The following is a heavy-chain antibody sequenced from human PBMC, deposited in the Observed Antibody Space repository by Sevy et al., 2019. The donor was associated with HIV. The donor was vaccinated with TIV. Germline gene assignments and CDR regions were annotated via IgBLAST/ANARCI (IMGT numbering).Heavy chain of an antibody. D-gene: IGHD3-22*01. CDR2: ISYDGNLK. CDR1: GFTFNFYG. V-gene: IGHV3-30*18. CDR3: VKAPNDYDNSGWTGLEV. Sequence: LSLTCAASGFTFNFYGMHWVRQAPGKGLEWVALISYDGNLKYYADSAKGRFTISRDNSKNTLYLQMNSLRPEDTAVYYCVKAPNDYDNSGWTGLEVWGQGTTVTVSS. J-gene: IGHJ6*02.